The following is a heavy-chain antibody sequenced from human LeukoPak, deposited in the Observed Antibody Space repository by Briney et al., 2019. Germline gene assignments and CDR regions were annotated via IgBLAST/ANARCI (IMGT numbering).Heavy chain of an antibody. CDR3: ARAIAAAPDY. Sequence: SQTLSLTCTVSGGSISSGSYYWSWIRQPAGKGLEWIGRIYTSGSTNYNPSLKSRVTISVDTSKNQCSLKLSSVTAADTAVYYCARAIAAAPDYWGQGTLVTVSS. D-gene: IGHD6-13*01. CDR2: IYTSGST. J-gene: IGHJ4*02. V-gene: IGHV4-61*02. CDR1: GGSISSGSYY.